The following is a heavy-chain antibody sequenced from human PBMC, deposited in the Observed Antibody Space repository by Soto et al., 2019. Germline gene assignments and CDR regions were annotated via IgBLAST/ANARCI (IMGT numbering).Heavy chain of an antibody. Sequence: SETLSLTCTVSGGSISSYYWSWIRQPPGKGLEWIGYIYYSGSTNYNPSLKSRVTISVDTPKNQFSLKLSSVTAADTAVYYCARPNPYSSGWQPPHYYYGMDVWGQGTTVTVSS. D-gene: IGHD6-19*01. V-gene: IGHV4-59*01. CDR3: ARPNPYSSGWQPPHYYYGMDV. CDR2: IYYSGST. J-gene: IGHJ6*02. CDR1: GGSISSYY.